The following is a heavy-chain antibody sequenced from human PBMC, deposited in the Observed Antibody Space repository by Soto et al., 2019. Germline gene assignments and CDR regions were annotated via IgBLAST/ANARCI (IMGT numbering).Heavy chain of an antibody. V-gene: IGHV3-48*02. CDR3: ARDRKYSSSNWFDP. D-gene: IGHD6-6*01. Sequence: EVQLVESGGGLVQPGGSLRLSCAASGFTFSSYSMNWVRQAPGKGLEWVSYISSSSSTIYYADSVKGRFTLSRDNAKNSLYLQMNSLRDEDTAVYYCARDRKYSSSNWFDPWGQGTLVTVSS. J-gene: IGHJ5*02. CDR2: ISSSSSTI. CDR1: GFTFSSYS.